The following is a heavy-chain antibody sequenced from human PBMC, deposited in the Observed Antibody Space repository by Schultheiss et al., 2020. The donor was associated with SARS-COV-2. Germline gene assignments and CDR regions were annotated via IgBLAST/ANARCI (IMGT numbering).Heavy chain of an antibody. CDR3: AKANPITYYYDSSGSNFDY. CDR2: ISGSGGST. D-gene: IGHD3-22*01. CDR1: GFTFGDYA. J-gene: IGHJ4*02. V-gene: IGHV3-23*01. Sequence: GGSLRLSCTASGFTFGDYAMHWVRQAPGKGLEWVSGISGSGGSTYYADSVKGRFTISRDNSKNTLYLQMNSLRAEDTAVYYCAKANPITYYYDSSGSNFDYWGQGTLVTVSS.